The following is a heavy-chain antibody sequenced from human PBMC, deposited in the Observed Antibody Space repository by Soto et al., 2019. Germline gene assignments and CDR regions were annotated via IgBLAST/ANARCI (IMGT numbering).Heavy chain of an antibody. Sequence: QVHLVQSGAEVKKPGASVKVSCKGSGYAFTTYGITWVRQAPGQGLEWMGWISAHNGNTNYAQKLQGRVTVTRDTSTTTAYMELRSLRSDDTSVYYCARGRDGDYWGQGALVTVSS. CDR2: ISAHNGNT. V-gene: IGHV1-18*01. D-gene: IGHD6-6*01. CDR1: GYAFTTYG. CDR3: ARGRDGDY. J-gene: IGHJ4*02.